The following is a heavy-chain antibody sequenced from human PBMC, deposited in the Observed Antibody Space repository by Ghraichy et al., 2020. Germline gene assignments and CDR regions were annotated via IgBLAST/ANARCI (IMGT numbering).Heavy chain of an antibody. V-gene: IGHV3-7*03. D-gene: IGHD2-2*02. CDR1: GFTFSSYW. CDR3: ARDRYCSSTSCHRGYYYYGMDV. Sequence: GGSLRLSCAASGFTFSSYWMSWVRQAPGKGLEWVANIKQDGSEKYYVDSVKGRFTISRDNAKNSLYLQMNSLRAEDTAVYYCARDRYCSSTSCHRGYYYYGMDVWGQGTTVTVSS. J-gene: IGHJ6*02. CDR2: IKQDGSEK.